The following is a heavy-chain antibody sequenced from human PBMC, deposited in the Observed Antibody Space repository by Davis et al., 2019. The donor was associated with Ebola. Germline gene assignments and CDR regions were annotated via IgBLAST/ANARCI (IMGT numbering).Heavy chain of an antibody. Sequence: SETLSLTCTVSGGSISSSSYYWGWIRQPPGKGLEWIESIYYSGSTYYNPSLKSRVTISVDTSKNQFSLKLSSVTAADTAVYYCAGQTSNFDYWGQGTLVTVSS. V-gene: IGHV4-39*01. CDR2: IYYSGST. CDR1: GGSISSSSYY. CDR3: AGQTSNFDY. J-gene: IGHJ4*02. D-gene: IGHD3-3*02.